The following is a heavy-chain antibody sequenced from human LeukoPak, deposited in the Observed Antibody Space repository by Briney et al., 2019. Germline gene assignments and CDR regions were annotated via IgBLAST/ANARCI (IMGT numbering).Heavy chain of an antibody. J-gene: IGHJ4*02. CDR2: IYYSGST. CDR1: GGSISSSSYY. V-gene: IGHV4-39*07. D-gene: IGHD1-26*01. Sequence: SETLSLTCTVSGGSISSSSYYWGWIRQPPGKGLEWIGSIYYSGSTYYNPSLKSRVTISVDTSKNQFSLKLSSVTAADTAVYYCAKDRSIGTYYTFDHWGQGTLVTVSS. CDR3: AKDRSIGTYYTFDH.